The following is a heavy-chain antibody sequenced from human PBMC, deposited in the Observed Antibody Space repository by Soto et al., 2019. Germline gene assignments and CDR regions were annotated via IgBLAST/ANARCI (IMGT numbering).Heavy chain of an antibody. D-gene: IGHD6-13*01. CDR3: NLQIAAADQVDY. Sequence: GGSLRLSCAASGFTFSNAWMNWVRQAPGKGLEWVGRIKSKTDGGTTDYAAPVKGRFTISRDDSKNTLYLQMNSLKTEDTAVYYCNLQIAAADQVDYWGQGTLVTVSS. CDR2: IKSKTDGGTT. J-gene: IGHJ4*02. CDR1: GFTFSNAW. V-gene: IGHV3-15*07.